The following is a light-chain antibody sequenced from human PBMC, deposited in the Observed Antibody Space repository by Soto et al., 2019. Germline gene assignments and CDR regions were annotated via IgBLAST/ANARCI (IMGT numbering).Light chain of an antibody. J-gene: IGKJ2*01. CDR3: QQYNNWPYT. CDR1: QRVSSN. Sequence: EIVMTQSPGALSVSPGERATLSSRASQRVSSNFAWYRQKPGQAPTLLIYGASTRATGIPARFSGSGSGTDFTLTIGSLQPEDFGVYYCQQYNNWPYTFGHGTKLEIK. V-gene: IGKV3-15*01. CDR2: GAS.